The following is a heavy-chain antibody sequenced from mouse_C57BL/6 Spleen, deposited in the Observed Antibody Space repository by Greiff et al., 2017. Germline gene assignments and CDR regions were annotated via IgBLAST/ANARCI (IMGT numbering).Heavy chain of an antibody. CDR1: GYAFTNYL. CDR2: INPGSGGT. Sequence: QVTLKVSGAELVRPGTSVKVSCKASGYAFTNYLIEWVKQRPGQGLEWIGVINPGSGGTNYNEKFKGKATLTADKSSSTAYMQLSSLTSEDSAVYFCAREGGTATYAMDYWGQGTSVTVSS. V-gene: IGHV1-54*01. CDR3: AREGGTATYAMDY. J-gene: IGHJ4*01. D-gene: IGHD1-2*01.